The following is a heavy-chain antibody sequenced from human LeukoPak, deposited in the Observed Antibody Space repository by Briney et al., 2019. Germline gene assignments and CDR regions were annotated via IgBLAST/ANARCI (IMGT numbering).Heavy chain of an antibody. D-gene: IGHD5-24*01. CDR3: AKTPGWMATINFFDY. CDR2: ISSSGSTI. J-gene: IGHJ4*02. Sequence: GGSLRLSCAASGFTFSDYYMSWIRQAPGKGLEWVSYISSSGSTIYYADSVKGRFTISRDNSKNTLYLQMNSLRAEDTAVYYCAKTPGWMATINFFDYWGQGTLVTVSS. CDR1: GFTFSDYY. V-gene: IGHV3-11*01.